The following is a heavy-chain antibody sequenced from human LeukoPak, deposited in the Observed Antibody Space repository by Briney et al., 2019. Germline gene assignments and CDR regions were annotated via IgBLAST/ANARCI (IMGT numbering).Heavy chain of an antibody. CDR1: GFTFSSYW. CDR3: VRDPTYYYDSSGSPTLNWFDT. V-gene: IGHV3-74*01. Sequence: PGGSLRLSCAASGFTFSSYWMHWVRQAPGKGLVWFSRIYSDGSSTNYADSVKGRFTISRDNAENTLYLQMNSLTAEDTAVYYCVRDPTYYYDSSGSPTLNWFDTWGQGTLVTVSS. J-gene: IGHJ5*02. CDR2: IYSDGSST. D-gene: IGHD3-22*01.